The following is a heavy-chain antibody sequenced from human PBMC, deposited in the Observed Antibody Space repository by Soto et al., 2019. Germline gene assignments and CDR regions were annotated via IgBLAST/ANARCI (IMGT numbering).Heavy chain of an antibody. J-gene: IGHJ4*02. V-gene: IGHV1-18*01. CDR1: GYTFHAYS. CDR2: ISAYNGNT. CDR3: ARGEAYSNYEDY. Sequence: QVQLVQSGGEVTKPGASVKVACKASGYTFHAYSINWVRQAPGQGLEWIGRISAYNGNTNSAQMLQGRVTLTADTSPRTAYMELTTLRSDDTAGYYCARGEAYSNYEDYWGQGTLVTVSS. D-gene: IGHD4-4*01.